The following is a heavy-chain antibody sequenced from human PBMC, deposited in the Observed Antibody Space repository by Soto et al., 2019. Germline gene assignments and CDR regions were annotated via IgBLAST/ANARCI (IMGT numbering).Heavy chain of an antibody. V-gene: IGHV3-15*01. CDR3: TTDDPINRS. J-gene: IGHJ5*02. Sequence: EVQLVESGGGLIKPGGSLRLSCAASGFTFSNAWMSWVRQAPGKGLEWVGRIKSKTNGGTTDYAAPVKGRFTMSREASKNMLYLQKNSLRTEDPVVYYCTTDDPINRSWGQGTLVTVSS. CDR1: GFTFSNAW. CDR2: IKSKTNGGTT.